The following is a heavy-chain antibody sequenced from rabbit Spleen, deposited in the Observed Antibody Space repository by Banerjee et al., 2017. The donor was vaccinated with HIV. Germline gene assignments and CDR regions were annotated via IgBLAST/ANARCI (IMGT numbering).Heavy chain of an antibody. J-gene: IGHJ6*01. CDR3: ARDLDGVIGWNFGL. Sequence: QSLEESGGDLVKPGASLTLTCTASGLDFSSSDWIYWVRQAPGKGLEWIGYIDPVFGTTYYASWAKGRFTITSNTNRNTVTLQMTSLTGADTATYFCARDLDGVIGWNFGLWGQGTLVTVS. CDR1: GLDFSSSDW. D-gene: IGHD1-1*01. CDR2: IDPVFGTT. V-gene: IGHV1S40*01.